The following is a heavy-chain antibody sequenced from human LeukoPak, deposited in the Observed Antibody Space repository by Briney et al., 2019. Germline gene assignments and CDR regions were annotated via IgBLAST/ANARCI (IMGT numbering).Heavy chain of an antibody. CDR3: ARGHFPIVVVVAATVGAFDI. D-gene: IGHD2-15*01. CDR1: GGSFSGYY. V-gene: IGHV4-59*01. J-gene: IGHJ3*02. CDR2: IYYSGST. Sequence: SETLSLTCAVYGGSFSGYYWSWIRQPPGKGLEWIGYIYYSGSTNYNPSLKSRVTISVDTSKNQFSLKLSSVTAADTAVYYCARGHFPIVVVVAATVGAFDIWGQGTMATVSS.